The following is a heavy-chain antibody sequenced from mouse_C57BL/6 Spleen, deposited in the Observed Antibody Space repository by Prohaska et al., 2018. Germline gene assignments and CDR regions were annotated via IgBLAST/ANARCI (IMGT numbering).Heavy chain of an antibody. V-gene: IGHV10-1*01. CDR3: VREGDYLFAY. D-gene: IGHD2-4*01. Sequence: EVQLVESGGGLVQPKGSLKLSCAASGFSFNTYAMNWVRQAPGKGLEWVARIRSKSNNYATYYADSVKDRFTISRDDSESMLYLQMNNLKTEDTAMYYCVREGDYLFAYWGQGTLVTVSA. CDR1: GFSFNTYA. CDR2: IRSKSNNYAT. J-gene: IGHJ3*01.